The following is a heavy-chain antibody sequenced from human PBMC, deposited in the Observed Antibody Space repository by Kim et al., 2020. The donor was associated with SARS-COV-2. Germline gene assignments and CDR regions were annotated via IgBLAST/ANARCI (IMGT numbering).Heavy chain of an antibody. CDR2: IKSKTDGGTT. D-gene: IGHD3-16*02. V-gene: IGHV3-15*01. Sequence: GGSLRLSCAASGFTFSNAWMSWVRQAPGKGLEWVGRIKSKTDGGTTDYAAPVKGRFTISRDDSKNTLYLHMNSLKTEDTAVYYCTTDGKDYDYIWGSYRWGYYFDYWGQGTLVTVSS. CDR3: TTDGKDYDYIWGSYRWGYYFDY. J-gene: IGHJ4*02. CDR1: GFTFSNAW.